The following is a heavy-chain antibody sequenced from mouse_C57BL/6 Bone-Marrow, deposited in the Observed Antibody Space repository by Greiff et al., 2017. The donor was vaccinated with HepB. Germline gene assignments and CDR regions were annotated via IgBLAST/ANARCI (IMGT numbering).Heavy chain of an antibody. D-gene: IGHD1-1*01. Sequence: QVQLQQSGAELVRPGTSVKMSCKASGYTFTNYWIGWAKQRPGHGLEWIGDIYPGGGYTNYNEKFKGKATLTADKSSSTAYMQFSSLTSEDSAIYYCAREGSSPYYAMDYWGQGTSVTVSS. V-gene: IGHV1-63*01. CDR2: IYPGGGYT. CDR1: GYTFTNYW. J-gene: IGHJ4*01. CDR3: AREGSSPYYAMDY.